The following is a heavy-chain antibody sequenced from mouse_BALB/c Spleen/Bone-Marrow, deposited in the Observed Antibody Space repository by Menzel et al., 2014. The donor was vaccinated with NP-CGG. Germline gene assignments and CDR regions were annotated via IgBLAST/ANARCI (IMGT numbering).Heavy chain of an antibody. CDR2: INSGSSTI. J-gene: IGHJ2*01. CDR3: ARRYYGSSFSYFDY. D-gene: IGHD1-1*01. Sequence: EVHLVESGGGLVQPGGSRKLSCAASGFTFSSFGMHWVRQAPEKGLEWVAYINSGSSTIYYADTVKGRFTISRDNPKNPLFLQMTSLSSEDTAMYYCARRYYGSSFSYFDYWGQGTTLTVSS. V-gene: IGHV5-17*02. CDR1: GFTFSSFG.